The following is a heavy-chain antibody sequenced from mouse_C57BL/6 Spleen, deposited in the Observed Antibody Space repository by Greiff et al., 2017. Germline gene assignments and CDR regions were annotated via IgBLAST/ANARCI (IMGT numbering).Heavy chain of an antibody. CDR3: ARYDTTAYFDV. CDR1: GYTFTSYW. Sequence: QVQLKQPGAELVRPGSSVKLSCKASGYTFTSYWMHWVKQRPIQGLEWIGNIDPSDSETHYNQKFKDKATLTVDESSSTAYMQLSSLTSEDSAVYYCARYDTTAYFDVWGTGTTVTVSS. CDR2: IDPSDSET. D-gene: IGHD1-2*01. V-gene: IGHV1-52*01. J-gene: IGHJ1*03.